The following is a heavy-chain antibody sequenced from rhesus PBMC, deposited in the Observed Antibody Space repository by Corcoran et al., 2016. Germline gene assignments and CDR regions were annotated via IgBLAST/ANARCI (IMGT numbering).Heavy chain of an antibody. D-gene: IGHD2-21*01. V-gene: IGHV4S7*01. CDR2: IYGGSGST. Sequence: QVQLQESGPGVVKPSETLSLTCAVSGGSISGYYLWSWIRQPPGKGLEWIGYIYGGSGSTSYNPSLKSRVIISIDTSKNQFYLRLSSVTAADTAVYYCARAECTGSGCYPRYFEFWGQGALVTVSS. CDR1: GGSISGYYL. J-gene: IGHJ1*01. CDR3: ARAECTGSGCYPRYFEF.